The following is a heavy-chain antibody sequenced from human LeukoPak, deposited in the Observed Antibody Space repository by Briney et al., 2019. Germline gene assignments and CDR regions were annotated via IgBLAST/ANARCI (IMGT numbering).Heavy chain of an antibody. CDR2: INHNGNVN. CDR1: GFTFSSYW. D-gene: IGHD2-21*02. V-gene: IGHV3-7*03. J-gene: IGHJ2*01. CDR3: VKSGGYATAIRYFDL. Sequence: PGGSLRLSCAASGFTFSSYWMNWARQAPGKGLEWVASINHNGNVNYYVDSVKGRFTISRDNAKNSLYLQMDSLRTEDTALYYCVKSGGYATAIRYFDLWGRGTLVTVSS.